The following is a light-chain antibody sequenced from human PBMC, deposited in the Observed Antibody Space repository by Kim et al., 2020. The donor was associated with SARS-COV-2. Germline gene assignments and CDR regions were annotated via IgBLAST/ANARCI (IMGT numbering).Light chain of an antibody. J-gene: IGKJ4*01. CDR1: QSISSY. CDR2: AAS. V-gene: IGKV1-39*01. Sequence: SVGDRVTITCRARQSISSYLNWYQQKPGKAPKLLIYAASSLQSGVPSRFSGSGSGTDFTLTISSLQPEDFATYYCQQSYSTPLTFGGGTKVDIK. CDR3: QQSYSTPLT.